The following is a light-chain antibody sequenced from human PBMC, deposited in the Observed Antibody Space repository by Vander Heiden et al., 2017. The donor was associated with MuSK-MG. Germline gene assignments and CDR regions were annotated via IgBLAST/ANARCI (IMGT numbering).Light chain of an antibody. V-gene: IGLV3-19*01. CDR2: GKN. J-gene: IGLJ2*01. CDR1: SLRSYY. CDR3: NSRDSSGNHVV. Sequence: SSALTQAPAVSVALGQTVRITCQGDSLRSYYASWYQQKPGQAPVLVIYGKNNRPAGMPDRFSGSSSGNTASLTITGAQAEDEADYYCNSRDSSGNHVVFGGGTKLTVL.